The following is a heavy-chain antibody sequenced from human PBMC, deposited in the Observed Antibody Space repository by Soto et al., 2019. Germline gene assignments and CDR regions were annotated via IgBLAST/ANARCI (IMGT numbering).Heavy chain of an antibody. CDR1: GGSISSGDYY. J-gene: IGHJ4*02. D-gene: IGHD3-3*01. V-gene: IGHV4-30-4*01. CDR3: AIVFMYYDFWSGYFPYYFDY. CDR2: IYYSGST. Sequence: PSETLSLTCTVSGGSISSGDYYWSWIRQPPGKGLEWIGYIYYSGSTYYNPSLKSRVTISVDTYKNQFSLKLSSVTAADTSVYYFAIVFMYYDFWSGYFPYYFDYWGQGTLVTVSS.